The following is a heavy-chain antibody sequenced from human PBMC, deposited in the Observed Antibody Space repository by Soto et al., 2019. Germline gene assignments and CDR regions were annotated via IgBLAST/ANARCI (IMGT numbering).Heavy chain of an antibody. CDR1: GITVSTNY. CDR2: IYSDGKT. D-gene: IGHD3-22*01. J-gene: IGHJ4*02. V-gene: IGHV3-53*02. Sequence: EVQLVETGGGLIQPGGSLRLSCAASGITVSTNYMSWVRQAPGKGLEWVSVIYSDGKTFYADSVKGRFTISRDNSQNTVCLQMNSQRADDRAGYYCAGDGGGGYYDSSGYMGVWGQGTLVTVSS. CDR3: AGDGGGGYYDSSGYMGV.